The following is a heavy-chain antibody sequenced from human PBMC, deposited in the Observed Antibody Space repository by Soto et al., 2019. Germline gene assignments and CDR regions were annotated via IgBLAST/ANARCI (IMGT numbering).Heavy chain of an antibody. V-gene: IGHV4-59*01. J-gene: IGHJ4*02. CDR1: GGSISSYY. Sequence: SETLSLTCTVSGGSISSYYWSWIRQPPGKGLEWIGYIYYSGSTNYNPSLKSRVTISVDTSKNQFSLKLSSVTAADTAVYYCARLNDEPLWGQGTLVTVSS. CDR3: ARLNDEPL. D-gene: IGHD1-1*01. CDR2: IYYSGST.